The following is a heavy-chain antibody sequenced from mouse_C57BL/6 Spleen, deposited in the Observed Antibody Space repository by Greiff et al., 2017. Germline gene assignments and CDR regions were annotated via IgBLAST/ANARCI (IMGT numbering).Heavy chain of an antibody. Sequence: QVQLQQSGAELVKPGASVKLSCKASGYTFTSYWMQWVKQRPGQGLEWIGEIDPSDSYTNYNQKFKGKATLTVDTSSSTAYMQLSSLTSEGSAVYYCARLTEFAYWGQGTLVTVSA. V-gene: IGHV1-50*01. CDR2: IDPSDSYT. D-gene: IGHD4-1*01. J-gene: IGHJ3*01. CDR1: GYTFTSYW. CDR3: ARLTEFAY.